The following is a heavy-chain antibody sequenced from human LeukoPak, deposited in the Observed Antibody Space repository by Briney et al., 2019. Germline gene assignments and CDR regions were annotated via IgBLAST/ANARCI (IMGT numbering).Heavy chain of an antibody. CDR2: IIPIFGTA. CDR3: ARAHRRDYGGNDIYFDY. Sequence: GASVKVSCKASGGSCISYAICWVRQASGQGLELMGGIIPIFGTATYAQKFQGRVTITADESTSTAYMELSSLRSEDTAVYYCARAHRRDYGGNDIYFDYWGQGTLVTVSS. V-gene: IGHV1-69*13. D-gene: IGHD4-23*01. CDR1: GGSCISYA. J-gene: IGHJ4*02.